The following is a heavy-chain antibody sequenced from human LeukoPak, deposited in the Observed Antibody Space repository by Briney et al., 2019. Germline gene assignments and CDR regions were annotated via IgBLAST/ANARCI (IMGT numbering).Heavy chain of an antibody. CDR3: AREQFEAFDI. CDR1: GFIFSSYS. Sequence: GGSLRLSCAASGFIFSSYSMNWVRQAPGEGLEWVSSIGGSSSSIYYADSVKGRFTISRDNAKNSLYLQMNSLRAEDTAVYYCAREQFEAFDIWGQGTMVTVSS. D-gene: IGHD5-24*01. J-gene: IGHJ3*02. CDR2: IGGSSSSI. V-gene: IGHV3-21*01.